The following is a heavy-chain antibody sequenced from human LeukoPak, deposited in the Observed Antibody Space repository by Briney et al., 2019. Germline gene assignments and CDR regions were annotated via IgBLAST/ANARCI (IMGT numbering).Heavy chain of an antibody. J-gene: IGHJ3*02. Sequence: GRSLRLSCAASGFTFSSYAMSWVRQAPGKGLEWVSAISGSGASTYYADSVKGRFTISRDNSKNTLYLQMNSLRAEDTAVYYCAKGRDDSSGYYFTRDAFDIWGQGTMVTVSS. CDR1: GFTFSSYA. V-gene: IGHV3-23*01. D-gene: IGHD3-22*01. CDR2: ISGSGAST. CDR3: AKGRDDSSGYYFTRDAFDI.